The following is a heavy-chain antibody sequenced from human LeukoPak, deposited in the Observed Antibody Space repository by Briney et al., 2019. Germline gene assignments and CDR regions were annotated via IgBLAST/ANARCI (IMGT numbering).Heavy chain of an antibody. J-gene: IGHJ4*02. V-gene: IGHV3-7*01. CDR3: ATDRGNSDWQKRFDS. CDR1: GFTFSTYW. D-gene: IGHD2-21*02. CDR2: INQDASEI. Sequence: GGSLRLSCAASGFTFSTYWMNWYRQAPGKGLEWVGNINQDASEINYVDSVRGRFTISRDNAKNSLHLQMNSLRAEDTAVYYCATDRGNSDWQKRFDSWGQGTLVTVSS.